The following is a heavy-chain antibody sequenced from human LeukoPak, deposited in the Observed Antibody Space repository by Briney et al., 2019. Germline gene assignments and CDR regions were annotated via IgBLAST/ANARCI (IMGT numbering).Heavy chain of an antibody. J-gene: IGHJ4*02. CDR2: INSDVSTS. V-gene: IGHV3-74*01. D-gene: IGHD1-26*01. CDR3: AKGGSYPIDS. Sequence: QPGRSLRLACAASGFTFSSYWMHWVRQAPGKGLVWGSRINSDVSTSSYADPVEDRLTISRNKPQNTLYLQMNSLGAEDTAVYYCAKGGSYPIDSWGQGALVTVPS. CDR1: GFTFSSYW.